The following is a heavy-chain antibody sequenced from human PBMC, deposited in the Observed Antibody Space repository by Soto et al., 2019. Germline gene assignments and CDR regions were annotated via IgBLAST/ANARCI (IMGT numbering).Heavy chain of an antibody. CDR3: ATRPLLPGAP. V-gene: IGHV3-53*01. CDR1: GFTFSSHD. D-gene: IGHD3-22*01. J-gene: IGHJ3*01. CDR2: IYSGGST. Sequence: EVQLVESGGGLIQPGGSLRLSCAASGFTFSSHDMNWVRQAPGKGLEWGSLIYSGGSTYYADSVKGRFTISRDNSKNTWYLQMSSLRAEDTAVYYCATRPLLPGAPWGQGTMVTVSS.